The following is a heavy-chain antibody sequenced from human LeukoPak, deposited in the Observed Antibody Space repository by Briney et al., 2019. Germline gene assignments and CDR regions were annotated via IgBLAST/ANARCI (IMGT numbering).Heavy chain of an antibody. V-gene: IGHV3-7*01. CDR1: GFTFSSYW. CDR3: AGASEGLSGAFDI. D-gene: IGHD3-10*01. CDR2: IKQDGSEK. J-gene: IGHJ3*02. Sequence: GGSLRLSCAASGFTFSSYWMSWVRQAPGKGLERVANIKQDGSEKYYVDSVKGRFTISRDNAKNSLYLQMNSLRAEDTAVYYCAGASEGLSGAFDIWGQGTMVTVSS.